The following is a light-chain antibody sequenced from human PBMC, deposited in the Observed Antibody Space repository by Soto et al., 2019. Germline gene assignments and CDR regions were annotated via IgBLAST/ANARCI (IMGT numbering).Light chain of an antibody. CDR1: QSVSSNY. Sequence: EIVLTQSPGTLSLSPGERATLSCRASQSVSSNYLAWYQQKPGQAPRLLIYGASSRATGIPDRFSGSGSGIDFTLTISRLEPEDFAVYYCQQYSTSPLTFGGGTKVEIK. CDR3: QQYSTSPLT. J-gene: IGKJ4*01. V-gene: IGKV3-20*01. CDR2: GAS.